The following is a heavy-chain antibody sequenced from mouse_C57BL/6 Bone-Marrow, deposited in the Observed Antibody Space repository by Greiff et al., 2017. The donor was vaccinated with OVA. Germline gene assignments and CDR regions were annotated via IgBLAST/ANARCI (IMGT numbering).Heavy chain of an antibody. V-gene: IGHV2-6*01. CDR1: GFSLTSYG. CDR2: IWGVGGT. CDR3: ASDGVYGLFAY. J-gene: IGHJ3*01. D-gene: IGHD1-1*02. Sequence: VQLQQSGPGLVAPSQSLSITCTVSGFSLTSYGVDWVRQSPGKGLEWLGVIWGVGGTNYNSALNSRLSISKDNSKSQVVLKMNSLQTDDTAIYYCASDGVYGLFAYWGQGTLVTVSA.